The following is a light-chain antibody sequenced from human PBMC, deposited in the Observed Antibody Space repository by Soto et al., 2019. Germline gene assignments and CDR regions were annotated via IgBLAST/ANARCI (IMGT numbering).Light chain of an antibody. CDR1: SSDVGGYKF. CDR2: EVS. J-gene: IGLJ1*01. Sequence: QSALTQPASVSGSPGQSITISCTGTSSDVGGYKFVSWCQQHPGKAPKLMIYEVSNRPSGVSSRFSGSKSGNTASLTISGLQAEDEADYYCGSYTGSIYVFGPGTKVTAL. CDR3: GSYTGSIYV. V-gene: IGLV2-14*01.